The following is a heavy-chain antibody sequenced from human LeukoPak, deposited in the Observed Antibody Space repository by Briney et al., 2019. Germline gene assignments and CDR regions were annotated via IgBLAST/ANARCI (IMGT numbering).Heavy chain of an antibody. D-gene: IGHD4-17*01. CDR2: ISSSGSTI. Sequence: PGGSLRLSCAASGFTFSSYSMNWVRQAPGKGLEWISYISSSGSTINYADSVKGRFTISRDSAKNSLYLQMNSLRDEDTAVYYYARDRDSGDYTAAPGDYWGQGTLVTVSS. CDR3: ARDRDSGDYTAAPGDY. V-gene: IGHV3-48*02. CDR1: GFTFSSYS. J-gene: IGHJ4*02.